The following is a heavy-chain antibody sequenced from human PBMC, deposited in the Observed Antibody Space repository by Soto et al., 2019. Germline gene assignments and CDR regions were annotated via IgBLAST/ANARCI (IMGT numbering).Heavy chain of an antibody. J-gene: IGHJ6*02. Sequence: GASVKVSCKASGYTFTSYDINWVRQATGQGFEWMGWMNPNSGNTGYAQKFQGRVTMTRDTSITTAYMELSRLRSGDTAVYYCARVGGYGSGPYGMDGWGQGTKVTVSS. CDR1: GYTFTSYD. V-gene: IGHV1-8*01. CDR3: ARVGGYGSGPYGMDG. CDR2: MNPNSGNT. D-gene: IGHD3-10*01.